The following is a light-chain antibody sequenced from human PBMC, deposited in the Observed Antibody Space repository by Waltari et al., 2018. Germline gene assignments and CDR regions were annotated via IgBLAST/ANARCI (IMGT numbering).Light chain of an antibody. CDR3: MQILQPART. J-gene: IGKJ2*01. V-gene: IGKV2-28*01. CDR2: LGS. Sequence: DILMTQSPLSLPVPPGEPASISCRSIQSLLHSNGYTYLDWYLQKPGQSPQVLIYLGSNRASGVPDRFSGSGSGTDFTLNISRVEAEDVGVYYCMQILQPARTFGQGTRLEIK. CDR1: QSLLHSNGYTY.